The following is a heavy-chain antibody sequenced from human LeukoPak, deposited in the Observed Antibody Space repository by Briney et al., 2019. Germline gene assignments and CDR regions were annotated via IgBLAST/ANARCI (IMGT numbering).Heavy chain of an antibody. CDR2: INPSGGST. CDR1: GYTFTSYF. D-gene: IGHD4-23*01. CDR3: ARDLDGDYGGKSVGY. V-gene: IGHV1-46*01. Sequence: ASVKVSCTASGYTFTSYFMHWVRQAPGQGLEWMGIINPSGGSTSYAQKFQGRVTMTRDMSTSTVYMELSSLRSEDTAVYYCARDLDGDYGGKSVGYWGQGTLVTVSS. J-gene: IGHJ4*02.